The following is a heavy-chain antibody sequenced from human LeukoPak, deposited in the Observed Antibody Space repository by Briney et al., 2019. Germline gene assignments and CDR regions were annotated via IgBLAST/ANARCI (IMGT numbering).Heavy chain of an antibody. V-gene: IGHV3-30*02. CDR3: AKDPVYDILTGYLSFPDAFDI. J-gene: IGHJ3*02. CDR2: IRYDGSNK. D-gene: IGHD3-9*01. Sequence: PGGSLRLSCAASGFTFSSYGMHWVRQAPGKGLEWVAFIRYDGSNKYYADSVKGRFTISRDNSKNTLYLQMNSLRAEDTAVYYCAKDPVYDILTGYLSFPDAFDIWGQGTMVTVSS. CDR1: GFTFSSYG.